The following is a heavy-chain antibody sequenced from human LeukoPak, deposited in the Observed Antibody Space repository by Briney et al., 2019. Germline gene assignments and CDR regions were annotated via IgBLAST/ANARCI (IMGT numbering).Heavy chain of an antibody. J-gene: IGHJ4*02. CDR2: IHYSGST. Sequence: SETLPLTCVVSGDSIRSYSHYWGWIRQPPGKGLEWIGSIHYSGSTFFNPSLESRVTISVDTSKNQFSLKLRSVTATDTAMYYCARPIEGSGYDYPVFDYWGQGTLVAVSS. V-gene: IGHV4-39*01. CDR1: GDSIRSYSHY. CDR3: ARPIEGSGYDYPVFDY. D-gene: IGHD5-12*01.